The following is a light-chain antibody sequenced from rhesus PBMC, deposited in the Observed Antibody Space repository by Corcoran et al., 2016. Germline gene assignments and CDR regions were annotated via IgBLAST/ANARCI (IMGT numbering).Light chain of an antibody. V-gene: IGKV1-25*01. CDR3: QQYNNDPPWT. CDR2: KAP. J-gene: IGKJ1*01. CDR1: QGISSY. Sequence: DIQMTQSPSSLSASVGDTVTITCRASQGISSYLAWYQQKPGKAPKVLISKAPTLQSGVPSRFSGSGSGTDFTLTISSLQPEDFATYYCQQYNNDPPWTFGQGTKVEIK.